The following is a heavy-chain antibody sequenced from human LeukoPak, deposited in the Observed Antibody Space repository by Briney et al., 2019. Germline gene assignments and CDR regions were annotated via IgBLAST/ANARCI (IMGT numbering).Heavy chain of an antibody. CDR1: GFTFSRAW. J-gene: IGHJ4*02. CDR2: IKEDGSED. CDR3: ARDADGYEN. V-gene: IGHV3-7*01. D-gene: IGHD5-24*01. Sequence: GGSLRLSCAASGFTFSRAWMSWVRQAPGKGLEWVANIKEDGSEDYYADSVKGRFAISKDNAKNSLYLQMNNLRAEDTAMYYCARDADGYENWGQGTLVIVSS.